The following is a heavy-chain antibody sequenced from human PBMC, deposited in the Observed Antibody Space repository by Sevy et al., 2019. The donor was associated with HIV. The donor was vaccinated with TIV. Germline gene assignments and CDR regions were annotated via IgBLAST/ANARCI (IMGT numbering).Heavy chain of an antibody. D-gene: IGHD6-19*01. J-gene: IGHJ6*03. Sequence: GGSLRLSCAASGFTFSSYWMHWVRQAPGKGLVWVSRINSDGSSTSYADSVKGRFTISRDNAKNTLYLQMTSLRAEDTAVYYCARDTWAVAGTYQPLDYYYYYMDVWGKGTTVTVSS. CDR2: INSDGSST. CDR3: ARDTWAVAGTYQPLDYYYYYMDV. V-gene: IGHV3-74*01. CDR1: GFTFSSYW.